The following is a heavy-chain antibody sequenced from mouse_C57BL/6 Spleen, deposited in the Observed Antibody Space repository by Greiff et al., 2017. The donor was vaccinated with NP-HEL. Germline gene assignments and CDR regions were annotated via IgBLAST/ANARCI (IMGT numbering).Heavy chain of an antibody. J-gene: IGHJ2*01. V-gene: IGHV14-4*01. Sequence: EVQLQESGAELVRPGASVKLSCTASGFNIKDDYMHWVKQRPEQGLEWIGWIDPENGDTEYASKFQGKATITADTSSNTAYLQLSSLTSEDTAVYYCTPNLGSSHRSYFDDWGQGTTLTVSS. CDR1: GFNIKDDY. CDR2: IDPENGDT. D-gene: IGHD1-1*01. CDR3: TPNLGSSHRSYFDD.